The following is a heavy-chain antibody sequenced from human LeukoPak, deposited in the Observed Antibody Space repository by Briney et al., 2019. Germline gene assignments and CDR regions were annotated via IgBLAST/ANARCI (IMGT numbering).Heavy chain of an antibody. J-gene: IGHJ5*02. CDR3: ARDRVRESYYNWFDP. V-gene: IGHV1-18*01. CDR1: GYTFTSYG. Sequence: ASVKVSCKASGYTFTSYGISWVRQAPGQGLEWMGWISAYNGNTNYAQKLQGRVTMTTDTSTSTAYMELSSLRSEDTAVYYCARDRVRESYYNWFDPWGQGTLVTVSS. D-gene: IGHD1-26*01. CDR2: ISAYNGNT.